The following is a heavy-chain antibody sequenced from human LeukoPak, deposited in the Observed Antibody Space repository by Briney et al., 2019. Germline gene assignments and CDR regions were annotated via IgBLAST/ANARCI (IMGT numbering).Heavy chain of an antibody. V-gene: IGHV3-53*01. CDR3: AIWFGELSGS. Sequence: GGSLRLSCAASGFTVSSNFMSWVRQAPGKGLEWVSVIYSGRSTYYADSVKGRFTIYRDNSKNTLYLQMNSLRAEDTAVYYCAIWFGELSGSWGQGTLVTVSS. CDR2: IYSGRST. CDR1: GFTVSSNF. D-gene: IGHD3-10*01. J-gene: IGHJ5*02.